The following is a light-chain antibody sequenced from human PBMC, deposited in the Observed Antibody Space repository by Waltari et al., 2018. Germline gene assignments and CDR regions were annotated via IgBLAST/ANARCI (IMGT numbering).Light chain of an antibody. CDR2: DAS. CDR1: ESVSSY. J-gene: IGKJ5*01. V-gene: IGKV3-11*01. Sequence: EIELTQSPATLSLSPGERATLSCRANESVSSYLAWSQQKPGQAPRLLIYDASNRAAGIPARFSGSGYGTDFTLTISSLEPEDFAIYYCQQRTNWVTTFGQGTRLDIK. CDR3: QQRTNWVTT.